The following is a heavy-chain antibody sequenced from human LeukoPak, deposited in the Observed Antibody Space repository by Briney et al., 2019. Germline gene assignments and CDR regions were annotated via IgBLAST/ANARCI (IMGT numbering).Heavy chain of an antibody. D-gene: IGHD5-18*01. CDR2: MHHGGNT. Sequence: PSETLSLTCTVSHFSIITGDSWGWIRQPPGKRLEWLATMHHGGNTFYNPSLGSRVSRSMDTSKNQFSLNLASVTAADTAIYYCVRVTGYTHFDSWGQGTPVTVSS. J-gene: IGHJ4*02. V-gene: IGHV4-38-2*02. CDR1: HFSIITGDS. CDR3: VRVTGYTHFDS.